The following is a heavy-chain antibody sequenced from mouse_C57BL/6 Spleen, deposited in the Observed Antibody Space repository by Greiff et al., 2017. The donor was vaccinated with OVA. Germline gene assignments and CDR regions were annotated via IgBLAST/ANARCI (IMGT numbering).Heavy chain of an antibody. CDR2: IYPGSGST. V-gene: IGHV1-55*01. D-gene: IGHD1-1*01. CDR3: ARGPKYYGSSYEGFAY. CDR1: GYTFTSYW. Sequence: VPLQQPGAELVKPGASVKMSCKASGYTFTSYWITWVKQRPGQGLEWIGDIYPGSGSTNYNEKFKSKATLTVDTSYSTAYMQLSSLTSEDSAVYSSARGPKYYGSSYEGFAYWGQGTLVTVSA. J-gene: IGHJ3*01.